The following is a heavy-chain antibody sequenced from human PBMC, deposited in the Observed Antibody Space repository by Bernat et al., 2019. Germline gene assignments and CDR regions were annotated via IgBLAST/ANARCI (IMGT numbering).Heavy chain of an antibody. CDR2: ITSSSSAI. J-gene: IGHJ4*02. CDR1: GFTFSNYG. Sequence: EVQLVESGGGLVQPGGSLRLSCAASGFTFSNYGMSWVLQAPGKGLEWVSHITSSSSAIFYADSVKGRFTVSRDNAKNSLSLQMNSLRAEDTAVYYCASGGGRTAPFDYWGQGTLVTVSS. CDR3: ASGGGRTAPFDY. D-gene: IGHD1-1*01. V-gene: IGHV3-48*01.